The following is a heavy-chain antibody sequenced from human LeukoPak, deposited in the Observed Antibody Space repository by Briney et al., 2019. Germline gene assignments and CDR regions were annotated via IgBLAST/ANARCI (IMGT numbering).Heavy chain of an antibody. CDR1: GFTFSSYE. CDR3: ARVKDDSSGYYED. CDR2: ISSSSSYI. Sequence: GGSLRLSCAASGFTFSSYEMNWVRQAPGKGLEWVSSISSSSSYIYYADSVKGRFTISRDNAKNSLYLQMNSLRAEDTAVYYCARVKDDSSGYYEDWGQGTLVTVSS. J-gene: IGHJ4*02. D-gene: IGHD3-22*01. V-gene: IGHV3-21*01.